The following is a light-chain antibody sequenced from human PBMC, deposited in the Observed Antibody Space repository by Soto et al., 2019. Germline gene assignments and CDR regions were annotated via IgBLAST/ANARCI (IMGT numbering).Light chain of an antibody. CDR1: QGISSY. V-gene: IGKV1-9*01. Sequence: DIQLTQSPSFLSASVGDRVTITCRASQGISSYLAWYQQKPGKAPKLLIYAASTLQSGVPSRFSGSGSGTEFPLTISSLQPEDFATYYCQPLNSYLTFTFGPGTKVDIK. CDR2: AAS. J-gene: IGKJ3*01. CDR3: QPLNSYLTFT.